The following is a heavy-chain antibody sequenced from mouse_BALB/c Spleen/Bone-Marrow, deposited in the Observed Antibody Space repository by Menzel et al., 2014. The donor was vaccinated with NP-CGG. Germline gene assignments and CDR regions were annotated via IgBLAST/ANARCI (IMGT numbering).Heavy chain of an antibody. CDR2: IYPGDGST. Sequence: LVESGPEVVKPGALVKISCKASGYTFTSYDINWVKQRPGQGLEWIGWIYPGDGSTKYNEKFRGKATLTADKSSSTAYMQLSSLTSENSAVYFCAGWGYNISPYALDYWGQGTSVTVSS. V-gene: IGHV1S33*01. CDR1: GYTFTSYD. CDR3: AGWGYNISPYALDY. J-gene: IGHJ4*01. D-gene: IGHD3-1*01.